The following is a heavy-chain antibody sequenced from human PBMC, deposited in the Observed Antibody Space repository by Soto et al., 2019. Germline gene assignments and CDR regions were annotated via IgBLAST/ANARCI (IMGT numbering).Heavy chain of an antibody. CDR3: ARSVRRSGYQRPDY. D-gene: IGHD3-3*01. Sequence: SETLSLTCTVSGASVNYGGYYWGWVRQRPGKGLEWIAYIYYSGSTYYNPSLKSRVTISVDTSKNQFSLKLSSVTAADTAVYYCARSVRRSGYQRPDYWGQGTLVTVSS. CDR2: IYYSGST. CDR1: GASVNYGGYY. V-gene: IGHV4-31*03. J-gene: IGHJ4*02.